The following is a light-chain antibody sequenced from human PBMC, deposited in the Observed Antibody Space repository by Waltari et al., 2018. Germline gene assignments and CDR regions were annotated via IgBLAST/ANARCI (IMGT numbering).Light chain of an antibody. Sequence: QSALTQTAAVSGSPGQSITISCTGTTSDVGKYNLFSWYQQHPGKAPTLIIYDVNKRPSGVSNRFSGSKSGNTASLTISGLQAADEAEYYCCSYAGSAISVFGGGTKLTVL. CDR2: DVN. CDR3: CSYAGSAISV. J-gene: IGLJ3*02. CDR1: TSDVGKYNL. V-gene: IGLV2-23*02.